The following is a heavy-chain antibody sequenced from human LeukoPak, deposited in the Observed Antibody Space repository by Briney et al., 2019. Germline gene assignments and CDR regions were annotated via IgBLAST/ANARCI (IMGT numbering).Heavy chain of an antibody. V-gene: IGHV3-66*01. CDR2: IYSGGST. J-gene: IGHJ4*02. Sequence: GGSLRLSCAASGFSVSSNYMSWVRQAPGKGLEWVSVIYSGGSTYYADSVKGRFTISRDNSKNTLYLQMNSLRAEDTAVYYCARVPYWDFDYWGQGTLVTVSS. CDR3: ARVPYWDFDY. CDR1: GFSVSSNY. D-gene: IGHD2-8*02.